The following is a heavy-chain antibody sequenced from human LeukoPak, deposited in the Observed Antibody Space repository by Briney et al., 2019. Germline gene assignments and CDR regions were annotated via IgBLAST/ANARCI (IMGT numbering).Heavy chain of an antibody. CDR2: ISADGSVT. D-gene: IGHD2-15*01. J-gene: IGHJ5*02. CDR1: GFTFSRYW. Sequence: GGSLRPSCADSGFTFSRYWMHWVLQTPGKGLVWVSCISADGSVTRYADSVKGRFTISRDNTKSTLYLQMHSLRAEDTAVYYCATAGGDGSRMGFDPWGQGTLVTVSS. V-gene: IGHV3-74*01. CDR3: ATAGGDGSRMGFDP.